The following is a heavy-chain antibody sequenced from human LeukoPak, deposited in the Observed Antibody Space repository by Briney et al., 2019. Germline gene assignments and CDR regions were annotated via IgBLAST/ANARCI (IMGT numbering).Heavy chain of an antibody. J-gene: IGHJ5*02. CDR2: ISAYNGNT. D-gene: IGHD4-23*01. V-gene: IGHV1-18*01. Sequence: GASVKVSCKASGYTFTSYGISWVRQAPGQGLEWMGWISAYNGNTNYAQKLQGRVTMTTDTSTSTAYMELRSLRSDDTAVYYCARVGSRLRWIFKPHNWFDPWGQGTLVTVSS. CDR3: ARVGSRLRWIFKPHNWFDP. CDR1: GYTFTSYG.